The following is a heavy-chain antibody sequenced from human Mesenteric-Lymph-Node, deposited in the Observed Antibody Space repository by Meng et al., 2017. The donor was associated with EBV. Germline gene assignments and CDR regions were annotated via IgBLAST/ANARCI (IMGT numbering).Heavy chain of an antibody. V-gene: IGHV1-8*01. CDR1: GYTFTSYD. D-gene: IGHD3-16*01. CDR2: MNPNSGNT. J-gene: IGHJ4*02. Sequence: QVQLVQSEAEVKKPGASVKVSCKASGYTFTSYDINWVRQATGQGLEWMGWMNPNSGNTGSAQKLQGRVTMTRNTAISTAYMELNSLTSEDTAIYYCSRDSIYDGLDYWGQGTLVTVSS. CDR3: SRDSIYDGLDY.